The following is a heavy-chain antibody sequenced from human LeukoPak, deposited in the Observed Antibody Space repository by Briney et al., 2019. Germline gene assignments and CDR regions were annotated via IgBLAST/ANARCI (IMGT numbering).Heavy chain of an antibody. Sequence: ASVKVSCKASGYSFTGYYMHWVRQAPGQGLEWMGWVNPNSGNTGYAQNFQGRVTMTRDTSISTAYMELSSLRSEDTAVYYCARRSNGYDSSAYYRWGQGTLVTVSS. V-gene: IGHV1-8*02. CDR3: ARRSNGYDSSAYYR. CDR2: VNPNSGNT. J-gene: IGHJ4*02. D-gene: IGHD3-22*01. CDR1: GYSFTGYY.